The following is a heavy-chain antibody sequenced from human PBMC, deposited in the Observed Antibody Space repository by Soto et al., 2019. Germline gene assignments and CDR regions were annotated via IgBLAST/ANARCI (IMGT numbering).Heavy chain of an antibody. D-gene: IGHD3-22*01. Sequence: QVQLVQSGAEVKKPGSSVKVSCKASGGTFSSYAISWVRQAPGQGLEWMGGIIPIFGTANYAQKFQGRVTITADESTGTAYRALSSLRSEDTAVYYCARGKDSSGYYYYGMDVWGQGTTVTVSS. CDR1: GGTFSSYA. J-gene: IGHJ6*02. CDR2: IIPIFGTA. CDR3: ARGKDSSGYYYYGMDV. V-gene: IGHV1-69*12.